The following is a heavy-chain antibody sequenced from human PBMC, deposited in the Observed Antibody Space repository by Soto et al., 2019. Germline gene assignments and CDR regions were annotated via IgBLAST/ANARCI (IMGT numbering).Heavy chain of an antibody. V-gene: IGHV1-18*01. CDR1: GYTFTSYG. D-gene: IGHD6-13*01. CDR2: ISAYNGNT. CDR3: ARDPPTIASAGREDY. Sequence: QVQLVQSGAEVKKPGASVKVSCKASGYTFTSYGISWVRQAPGQGLEWMGWISAYNGNTNYAQKLQGRVTLTTDTSTSTAYMEPRSLRSDDTAVYYCARDPPTIASAGREDYWGQGTLVTVSS. J-gene: IGHJ4*02.